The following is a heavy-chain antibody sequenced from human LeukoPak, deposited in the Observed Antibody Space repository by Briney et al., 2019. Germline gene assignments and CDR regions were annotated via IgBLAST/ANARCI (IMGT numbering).Heavy chain of an antibody. Sequence: DSVKVSCKASGYTFTGYYMHWVRQAAGQGLEWMGWIKPNSGGTKYAQNFQGRVTMSRDTPISTAYMELSRLRSDDTAVYYCARERREFFDYWGQGTLVTVS. J-gene: IGHJ4*02. CDR3: ARERREFFDY. D-gene: IGHD3-10*01. CDR2: IKPNSGGT. V-gene: IGHV1-2*02. CDR1: GYTFTGYY.